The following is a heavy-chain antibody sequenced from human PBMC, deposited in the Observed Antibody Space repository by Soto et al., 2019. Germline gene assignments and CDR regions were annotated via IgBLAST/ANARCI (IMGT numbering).Heavy chain of an antibody. D-gene: IGHD5-18*01. V-gene: IGHV1-18*01. CDR2: IGANNGNT. CDR1: GYTFTSYG. Sequence: QVQLVQSGAEVKEPGASVKVSCKASGYTFTSYGVTWVRQAPGRGLEWMGWIGANNGNTDYAQKLQGRVTMTTDTSTSTAYMELRSLRSDDTAVYYCASGGDNYGYVWMWVYWGQGTLVTVSS. J-gene: IGHJ4*02. CDR3: ASGGDNYGYVWMWVY.